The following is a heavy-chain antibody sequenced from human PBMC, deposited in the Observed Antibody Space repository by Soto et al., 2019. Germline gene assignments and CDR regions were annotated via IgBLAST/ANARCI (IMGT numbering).Heavy chain of an antibody. CDR2: IIPIFGTA. Sequence: SVKVSCKASGGTFSSYAISWVRQAPGQGLEWMGGIIPIFGTANYAQKFQGRVTITADKSTSTAYMELSSLRSEDTAVYYCARDGMVRGVIMGIYYYYGMHVWGQGTTVTV. J-gene: IGHJ6*02. D-gene: IGHD3-10*01. V-gene: IGHV1-69*06. CDR1: GGTFSSYA. CDR3: ARDGMVRGVIMGIYYYYGMHV.